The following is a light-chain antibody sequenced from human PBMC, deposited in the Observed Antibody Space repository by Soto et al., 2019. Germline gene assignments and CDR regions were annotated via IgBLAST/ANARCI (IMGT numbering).Light chain of an antibody. J-gene: IGKJ2*01. CDR2: GAS. Sequence: EIALTQSPGTLSVSPGERATLSCRASQSVSSSYLAWYQQKPGQAPRLLIYGASSRATGIPDRFSGSGSGTDFTLTISRLEPEDFAVYYCQQYGSSPYTFGQGTKLGIK. CDR3: QQYGSSPYT. CDR1: QSVSSSY. V-gene: IGKV3-20*01.